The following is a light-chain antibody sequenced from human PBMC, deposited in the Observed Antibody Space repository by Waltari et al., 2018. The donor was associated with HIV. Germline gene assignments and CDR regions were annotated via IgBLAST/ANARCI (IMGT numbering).Light chain of an antibody. V-gene: IGLV1-40*01. Sequence: QSVLTQPPSVSGDPGQRVTISCTGSKSNIGAGYEVHWYQQVPGTAPKLLIYGNNNRASGGPYRFSGSKSGTSASLVISGLQAEDEAEYHCQSYDSSLTTTVFGGGTKLTVL. CDR1: KSNIGAGYE. CDR2: GNN. CDR3: QSYDSSLTTTV. J-gene: IGLJ2*01.